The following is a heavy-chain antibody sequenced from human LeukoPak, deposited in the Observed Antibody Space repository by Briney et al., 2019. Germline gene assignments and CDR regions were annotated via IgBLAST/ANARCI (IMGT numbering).Heavy chain of an antibody. Sequence: GGSLRLSCAASGFTFSSYSINWVRQAPGKGLEWVSCVSSTSSFIYYADSVKGRFTISRDNSKNTLYLQMNSLRAEDTAVYYCAKDLAIAARSFDYWGQGTLVTVSS. CDR1: GFTFSSYS. V-gene: IGHV3-21*05. J-gene: IGHJ4*02. CDR3: AKDLAIAARSFDY. CDR2: VSSTSSFI. D-gene: IGHD6-6*01.